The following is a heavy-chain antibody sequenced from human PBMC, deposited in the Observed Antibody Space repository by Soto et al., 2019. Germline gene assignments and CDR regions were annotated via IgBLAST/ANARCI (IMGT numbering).Heavy chain of an antibody. CDR3: ARDSGRFGSGWYLPWSY. CDR2: IIPIFGTA. CDR1: GGTFSSYA. Sequence: QVQLVQSGAEVKKPGSSVKVSCKASGGTFSSYAISWVRQAPGQGLEWMGGIIPIFGTANYAQKFQGRVTITADESTRTAYLELSSLRSEDTAVYYCARDSGRFGSGWYLPWSYWGQGTLVTVSS. V-gene: IGHV1-69*01. D-gene: IGHD6-19*01. J-gene: IGHJ4*02.